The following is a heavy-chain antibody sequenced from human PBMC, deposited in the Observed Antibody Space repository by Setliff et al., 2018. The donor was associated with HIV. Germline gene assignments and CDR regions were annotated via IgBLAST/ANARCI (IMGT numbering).Heavy chain of an antibody. V-gene: IGHV1-18*01. CDR3: ARVGSTMILL. CDR1: GYNVTVSA. Sequence: ASVKVSCKASGYNVTVSAINWVRQAPGQGLEWMGWISVYSGNTNYAQKLQGRVTMTTDTSTNTAYMELRSLTSDDTAVYYCARVGSTMILLWGQGTLVTVSS. D-gene: IGHD3-22*01. CDR2: ISVYSGNT. J-gene: IGHJ1*01.